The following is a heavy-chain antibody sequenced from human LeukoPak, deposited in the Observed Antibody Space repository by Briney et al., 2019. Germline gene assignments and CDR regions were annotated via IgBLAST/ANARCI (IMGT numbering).Heavy chain of an antibody. V-gene: IGHV3-23*01. CDR1: GFTVSSYA. J-gene: IGHJ4*02. CDR2: ISGSGGST. D-gene: IGHD3-22*01. CDR3: AKDDDSTGYPSYYFDY. Sequence: GGSLRLSCAASGFTVSSYAMSWVRQAPGKGLEWVSGISGSGGSTYYADSVKGRFTISRDNSKNTLYLQMNSLRAEDTAVYYCAKDDDSTGYPSYYFDYWGQGTLVTVSS.